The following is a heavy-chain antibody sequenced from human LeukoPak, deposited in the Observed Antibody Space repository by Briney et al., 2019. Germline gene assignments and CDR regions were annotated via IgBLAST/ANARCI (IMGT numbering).Heavy chain of an antibody. D-gene: IGHD5/OR15-5a*01. CDR3: ATFCVYDLLECFDY. CDR1: GDNFSELT. V-gene: IGHV1-24*01. Sequence: ASVKVSCKVSGDNFSELTVHWVRQVPGKGVEWIGGFDPEEGERLYAQKFEGRVTMTEDTSTDTAYMQLTSLRSEDTAVYYCATFCVYDLLECFDYWGQGTLVTVSS. CDR2: FDPEEGER. J-gene: IGHJ4*02.